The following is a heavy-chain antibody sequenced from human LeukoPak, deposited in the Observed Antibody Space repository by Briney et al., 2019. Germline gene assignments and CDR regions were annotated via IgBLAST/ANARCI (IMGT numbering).Heavy chain of an antibody. V-gene: IGHV4-39*07. CDR3: ARAGYGDSDFDY. D-gene: IGHD4-17*01. Sequence: SETLSLTCTVSGGSISSSSYYWGWIRQPPGKGLEWIGSIYHSGNTYYNPSLKSRVTISVDTSKNQFSLKLNSVTAADTAVYYCARAGYGDSDFDYWGQGTLVTVSS. CDR2: IYHSGNT. J-gene: IGHJ4*02. CDR1: GGSISSSSYY.